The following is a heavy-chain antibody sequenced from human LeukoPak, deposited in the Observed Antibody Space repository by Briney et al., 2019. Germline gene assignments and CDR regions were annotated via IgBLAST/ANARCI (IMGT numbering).Heavy chain of an antibody. D-gene: IGHD2/OR15-2a*01. CDR1: GGSINNYFC. CDR3: ARIRDSTDSYGFDI. Sequence: TLSLTCTISGGSINNYFCSWIRQPAGKGLEWLARIDWDDDKYYSTSLKTRLTISKDTSKNQVVLTLTNMDPVDTANYYCARIRDSTDSYGFDIWGQGTMVTVSS. V-gene: IGHV2-70*11. J-gene: IGHJ3*02. CDR2: IDWDDDK.